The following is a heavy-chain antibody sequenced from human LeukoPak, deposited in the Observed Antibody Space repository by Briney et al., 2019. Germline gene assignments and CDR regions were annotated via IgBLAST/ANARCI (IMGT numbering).Heavy chain of an antibody. CDR2: INPSGGST. CDR1: GYTFTSYG. J-gene: IGHJ4*02. V-gene: IGHV1-46*01. CDR3: ARAGRLGGFDY. Sequence: ASVKVSCKASGYTFTSYGISWVRQAPGQGLEWMGIINPSGGSTSNIQKFQGRVAITRDTSTSTVYMELSSLRSEDTAVYYCARAGRLGGFDYWGQGTLVTVSS. D-gene: IGHD3-10*01.